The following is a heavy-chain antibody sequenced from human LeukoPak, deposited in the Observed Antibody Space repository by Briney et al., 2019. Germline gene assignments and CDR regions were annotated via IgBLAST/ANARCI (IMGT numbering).Heavy chain of an antibody. CDR2: IYYSGST. CDR1: GGSISSSSYS. Sequence: SETLSLTCTVSGGSISSSSYSWGWIRQPPGKGLEWIGSIYYSGSTYYNPSLKSRVTISVDRSKNQFSLKLSSVTAADTAVYYCARTTIFGVVMSPWFDPWGQGTLVTVSS. J-gene: IGHJ5*02. V-gene: IGHV4-39*07. D-gene: IGHD3-3*01. CDR3: ARTTIFGVVMSPWFDP.